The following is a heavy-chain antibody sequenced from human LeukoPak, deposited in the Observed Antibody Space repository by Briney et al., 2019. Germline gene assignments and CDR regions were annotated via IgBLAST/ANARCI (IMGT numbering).Heavy chain of an antibody. Sequence: PGGSLRLSCAASGFTFSSYTMNWIRQPPGKGLEWIGYIYYSGSTNYNPSLKSRVTISVDTSKNQFSLKLSSVTAADTAVYYCARQGVPAAMLLGRSWYFDLWGRGTLVTVSS. CDR3: ARQGVPAAMLLGRSWYFDL. J-gene: IGHJ2*01. CDR2: IYYSGST. CDR1: GFTFSSYT. D-gene: IGHD2-2*01. V-gene: IGHV4-59*01.